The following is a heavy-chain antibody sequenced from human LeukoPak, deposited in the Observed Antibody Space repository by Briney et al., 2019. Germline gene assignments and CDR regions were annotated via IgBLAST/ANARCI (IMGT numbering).Heavy chain of an antibody. D-gene: IGHD2-8*01. CDR2: IRSKAYGGTT. Sequence: GGSLRLSCTASGFTFGDYAMSWVRQAPGKGLEWVGFIRSKAYGGTTEYAASVKGRFTISRDDSKSIAYLQMNSLKTEDTAVYYCTRDQGCTNGVCYPAFGYWGQGTLVTVSS. V-gene: IGHV3-49*04. J-gene: IGHJ4*02. CDR1: GFTFGDYA. CDR3: TRDQGCTNGVCYPAFGY.